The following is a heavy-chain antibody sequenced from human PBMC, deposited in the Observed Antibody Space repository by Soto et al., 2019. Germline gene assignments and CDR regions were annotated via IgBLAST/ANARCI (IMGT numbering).Heavy chain of an antibody. Sequence: GGSLRLSCVVSGFTFSMYWMHWVRQVPGQSPFWVSRISDDGATTNYADSVRGRFTISRDNSKNTLYLQMNSLRAEDTAVYYCARDMGAILTSYYYYGMDVWGQGTTVTVSS. CDR1: GFTFSMYW. CDR3: ARDMGAILTSYYYYGMDV. J-gene: IGHJ6*02. D-gene: IGHD1-26*01. V-gene: IGHV3-74*01. CDR2: ISDDGATT.